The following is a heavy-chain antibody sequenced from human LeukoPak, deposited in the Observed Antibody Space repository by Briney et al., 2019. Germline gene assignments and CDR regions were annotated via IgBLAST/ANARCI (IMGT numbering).Heavy chain of an antibody. CDR2: IKQDGTEI. D-gene: IGHD3-10*01. Sequence: HPGGSLRLSCAASGFTFSSYWMNWARQAPGKGLEWVANIKQDGTEIYYVDSVRGRFIISRDNAENSLYLQMNSLRVEDTAVYYCARTPDGADYWGQGTLVTVSS. V-gene: IGHV3-7*01. J-gene: IGHJ4*02. CDR3: ARTPDGADY. CDR1: GFTFSSYW.